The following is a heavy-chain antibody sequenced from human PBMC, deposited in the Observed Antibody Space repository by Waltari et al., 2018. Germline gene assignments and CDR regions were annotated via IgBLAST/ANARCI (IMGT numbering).Heavy chain of an antibody. CDR1: GGSISSSSYY. CDR3: ASPYGMDV. V-gene: IGHV3-23*01. J-gene: IGHJ6*02. CDR2: ISGGGGST. Sequence: LQLQESGPGLVKPSETLSLTCTVSGGSISSSSYYWGWIRQPPGKGLEWVSAISGGGGSTYYADSVKGRFTISRDNSKNTLYLQMNSLRAEDTAVYYCASPYGMDVWGQGTTVTVSS.